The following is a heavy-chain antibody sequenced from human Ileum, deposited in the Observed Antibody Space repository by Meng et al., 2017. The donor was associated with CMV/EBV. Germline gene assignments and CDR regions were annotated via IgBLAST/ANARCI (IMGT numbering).Heavy chain of an antibody. CDR3: ARRGGFCSSTSCYDD. CDR2: MNPNSGNT. J-gene: IGHJ4*02. D-gene: IGHD2-2*01. Sequence: SVKVSCKASGYTFTSYDINWVRQATGQGLEWMGWMNPNSGNTGYAQKFQGRVTITRNNSISTAYMELSSLRSEDTAVYYCARRGGFCSSTSCYDDWGQGTLVTVSS. CDR1: GYTFTSYD. V-gene: IGHV1-8*03.